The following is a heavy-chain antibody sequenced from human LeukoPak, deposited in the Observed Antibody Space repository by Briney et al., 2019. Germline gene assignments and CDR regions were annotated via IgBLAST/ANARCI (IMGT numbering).Heavy chain of an antibody. CDR2: INWNGGST. CDR3: ARDAHFGGVFDI. CDR1: GFTFDDYA. Sequence: GGSLRLSCAASGFTFDDYAMSWVRQAPGKGPEWVSGINWNGGSTGYVDSVKGRFAISRDNAKNSLYLQMNSLRGEDTALYYCARDAHFGGVFDIWGQGTMVTVSS. V-gene: IGHV3-20*04. J-gene: IGHJ3*02. D-gene: IGHD2-21*01.